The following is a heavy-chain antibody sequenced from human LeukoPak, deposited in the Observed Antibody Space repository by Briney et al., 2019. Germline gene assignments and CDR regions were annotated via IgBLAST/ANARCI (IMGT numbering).Heavy chain of an antibody. Sequence: ASVKVSCKASGGTFSSYAISWVRQAPGQGLEWMGGIIPIFGAANYAQKFQGRVTMTRDMSTSTVYMELSSLRSEDTAVYYCVRALPHRRLMDTTMEQHWFDPWGQGTLVTVSS. CDR3: VRALPHRRLMDTTMEQHWFDP. CDR1: GGTFSSYA. D-gene: IGHD5-18*01. V-gene: IGHV1-69*05. J-gene: IGHJ5*02. CDR2: IIPIFGAA.